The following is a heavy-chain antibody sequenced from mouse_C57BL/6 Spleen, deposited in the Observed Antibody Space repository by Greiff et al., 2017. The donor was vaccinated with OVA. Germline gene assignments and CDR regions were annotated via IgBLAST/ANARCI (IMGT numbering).Heavy chain of an antibody. CDR2: IRSKSSNYET. V-gene: IGHV10-3*01. CDR3: VRETRGWFAY. J-gene: IGHJ3*01. Sequence: GGGLVQPKGSLKLSCAAPGFTFNTYAMHWVRQAPGKGLEWVARIRSKSSNYETYYADSVKERYTISRDDSQSMLYLQMHNLKTEDTAMYYCVRETRGWFAYWGQGTLVTVSA. CDR1: GFTFNTYA.